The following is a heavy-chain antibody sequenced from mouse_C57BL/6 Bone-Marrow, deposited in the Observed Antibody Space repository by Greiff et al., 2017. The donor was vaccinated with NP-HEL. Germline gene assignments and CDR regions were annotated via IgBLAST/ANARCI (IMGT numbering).Heavy chain of an antibody. J-gene: IGHJ3*01. CDR1: GYTFTSYW. V-gene: IGHV1-50*01. CDR2: IDPSDSYT. D-gene: IGHD2-1*01. Sequence: VQLQQSGAELVKPGASVKLSCKASGYTFTSYWMQWVKQRPGQGLEWIGEIDPSDSYTNYNQKFKGKATLTVDTSSSTAYMQLSSLTSEDSAVYYCARRGSYGNFFAYWGQGTLVTVSA. CDR3: ARRGSYGNFFAY.